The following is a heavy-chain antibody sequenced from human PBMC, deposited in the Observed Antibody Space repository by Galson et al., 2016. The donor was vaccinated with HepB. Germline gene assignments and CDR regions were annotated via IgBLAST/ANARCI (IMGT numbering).Heavy chain of an antibody. CDR3: ARRQREEDIVVVVVVPGGFYYGMDV. Sequence: SLRLSCAASGFTFDSYWMSWVRQAPGKGLEWVANIKEDGSQNYYVDSVKGRSTISRDNAKNSLSLQMNSLRAEDTAVYYCARRQREEDIVVVVVVPGGFYYGMDVWGQGSTVTVSS. CDR1: GFTFDSYW. J-gene: IGHJ6*02. CDR2: IKEDGSQN. V-gene: IGHV3-7*04. D-gene: IGHD2-15*01.